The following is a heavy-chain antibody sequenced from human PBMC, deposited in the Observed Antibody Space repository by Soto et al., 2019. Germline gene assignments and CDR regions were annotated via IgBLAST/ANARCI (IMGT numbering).Heavy chain of an antibody. J-gene: IGHJ5*02. Sequence: PSETLSLTCTVSGGSISSSSYYWGWIRQPPGKGLEWIGSIYYSGSTYYNPSLKSRVTISVDTSKNQFSLKLSSVTAADTAVYYCARLRKLFNWFDPWGQGTLVTVSS. V-gene: IGHV4-39*01. CDR3: ARLRKLFNWFDP. CDR1: GGSISSSSYY. D-gene: IGHD1-7*01. CDR2: IYYSGST.